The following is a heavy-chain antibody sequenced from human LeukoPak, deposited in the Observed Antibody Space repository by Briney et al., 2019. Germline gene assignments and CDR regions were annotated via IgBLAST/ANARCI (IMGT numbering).Heavy chain of an antibody. CDR1: GGTFSSYA. CDR2: IIPILGIA. Sequence: ASVKVSCKASGGTFSSYAISWVRQAPGQGLEWMRRIIPILGIANYAQKFQGRVTITADKSTSTTYTELSSLRSEDTAVYYCARVTGYYDSSGYYTAEYFQHWGQGTLVTVSS. J-gene: IGHJ1*01. CDR3: ARVTGYYDSSGYYTAEYFQH. V-gene: IGHV1-69*04. D-gene: IGHD3-22*01.